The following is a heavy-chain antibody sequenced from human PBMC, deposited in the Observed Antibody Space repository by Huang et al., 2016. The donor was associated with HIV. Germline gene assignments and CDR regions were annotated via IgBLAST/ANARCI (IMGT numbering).Heavy chain of an antibody. CDR1: GTSMTRSTFY. CDR3: AREVRSVDTDRPDGYYYRGLDV. D-gene: IGHD2-2*03. CDR2: VYFLGNT. J-gene: IGHJ6*02. V-gene: IGHV4-39*02. Sequence: QLRESGPGLVTPSETLSLTCSASGTSMTRSTFYWGWFRQPPGRGREWIGGVYFLGNTYYNPALKSRVTISIDTANKQYSMRLTSVTAADTAVYFCAREVRSVDTDRPDGYYYRGLDVWGQGTTVSVSS.